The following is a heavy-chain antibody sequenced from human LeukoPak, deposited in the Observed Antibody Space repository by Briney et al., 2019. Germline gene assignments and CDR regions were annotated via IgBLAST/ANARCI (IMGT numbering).Heavy chain of an antibody. CDR2: IYSGGST. Sequence: GGSLRLSCAASGFIVSSNYMSWVRQAPGKGLEWVSVIYSGGSTYYADSVKGRFTISRDNSKNTLYLQMHSLRAEATAVYYCAIDLYGGNYDYWGHGTLVTVSS. CDR1: GFIVSSNY. J-gene: IGHJ4*01. CDR3: AIDLYGGNYDY. V-gene: IGHV3-53*01. D-gene: IGHD4/OR15-4a*01.